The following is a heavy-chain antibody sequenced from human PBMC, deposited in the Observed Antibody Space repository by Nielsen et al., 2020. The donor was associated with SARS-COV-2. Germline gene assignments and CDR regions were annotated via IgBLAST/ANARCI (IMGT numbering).Heavy chain of an antibody. D-gene: IGHD6-13*01. J-gene: IGHJ4*02. V-gene: IGHV3-9*01. CDR1: GFTFDDYA. CDR3: ARDLRLGQQLLDD. CDR2: ISWNSGSI. Sequence: SLKISCAASGFTFDDYAMHWVRQAPGKGLEWVSGISWNSGSIGYADSVKGRFTISRDNAKNSLYLQMNSLRAEDTALYYCARDLRLGQQLLDDWGQGILVTVSS.